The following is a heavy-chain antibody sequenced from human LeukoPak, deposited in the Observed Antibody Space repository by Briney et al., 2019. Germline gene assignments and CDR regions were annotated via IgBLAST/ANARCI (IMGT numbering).Heavy chain of an antibody. CDR2: IYYSGST. D-gene: IGHD6-19*01. J-gene: IGHJ4*02. CDR1: GGSISSYY. CDR3: ARARYSSGWYVY. Sequence: SETLSLTCTVSGGSISSYYWSWIRQPPGKVLEWIGYIYYSGSTNYNPSLKSRVTISVDTSKNQFSLKLSSVTAADTAVYYCARARYSSGWYVYWGQGTLVTVSS. V-gene: IGHV4-59*01.